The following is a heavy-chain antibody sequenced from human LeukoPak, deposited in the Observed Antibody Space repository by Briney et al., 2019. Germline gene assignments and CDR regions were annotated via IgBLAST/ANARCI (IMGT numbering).Heavy chain of an antibody. V-gene: IGHV1-69*05. D-gene: IGHD5-18*01. J-gene: IGHJ4*02. CDR2: IIPIFGTA. CDR1: GGTFSSYA. Sequence: SVKVSCKASGGTFSSYAISWVRQAPGQGLEWMGGIIPIFGTANYAQKFQGRVTITTDESTSSAYMELSSLRSEDTAVYYCARGADVGIQLTYWGQGTLVTVSS. CDR3: ARGADVGIQLTY.